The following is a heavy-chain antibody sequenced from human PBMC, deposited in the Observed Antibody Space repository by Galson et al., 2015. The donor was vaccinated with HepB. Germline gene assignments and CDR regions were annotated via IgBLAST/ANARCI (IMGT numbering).Heavy chain of an antibody. Sequence: SLRLSCAASGFTFSSYAMSWVRQAPGKGLEWVSAISGSADSTSYADSVKGRFTISRDNSKNSLFLQMNSLRAEDTAVYYCAKIWGSEGGGDYWGQGTLVTVSS. D-gene: IGHD4-23*01. CDR2: ISGSADST. CDR1: GFTFSSYA. CDR3: AKIWGSEGGGDY. J-gene: IGHJ4*02. V-gene: IGHV3-23*01.